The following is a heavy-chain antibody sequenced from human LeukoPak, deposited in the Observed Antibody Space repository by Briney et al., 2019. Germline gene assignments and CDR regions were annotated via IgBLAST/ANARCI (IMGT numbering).Heavy chain of an antibody. CDR1: GLTVSSNY. D-gene: IGHD4-17*01. V-gene: IGHV3-53*01. CDR3: ARGNYGDDSYYFDY. Sequence: GGSLRLSCAASGLTVSSNYMSWVRQVPGKGLEWVSVIYTDGRTFYAGSVKGRFTISRDSSKNTVYLQMNSLRVDDTAVYYCARGNYGDDSYYFDYWGRGALVTVSS. J-gene: IGHJ4*02. CDR2: IYTDGRT.